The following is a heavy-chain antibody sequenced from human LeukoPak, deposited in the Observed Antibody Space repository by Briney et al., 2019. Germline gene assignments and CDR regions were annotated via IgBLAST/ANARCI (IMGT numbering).Heavy chain of an antibody. V-gene: IGHV4-34*01. Sequence: SETLSLTCAVYGGSFSGYYWSWIRQPPGKGLEWIGEINHSGSTNYNPSLKSRVTISVDTSKNQFSLKLSSVTAADTAVYYCAPQPSAARPNWGQGTLVTVSS. CDR1: GGSFSGYY. D-gene: IGHD6-6*01. CDR3: APQPSAARPN. CDR2: INHSGST. J-gene: IGHJ4*02.